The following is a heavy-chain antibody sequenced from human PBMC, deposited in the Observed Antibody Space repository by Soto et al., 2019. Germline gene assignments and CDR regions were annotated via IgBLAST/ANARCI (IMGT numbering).Heavy chain of an antibody. CDR1: GGSISSGDYY. CDR2: IYYSGST. D-gene: IGHD5-18*01. Sequence: QVQLQESGPGLVKPSQTLSLTCTVSGGSISSGDYYWSWIRQPPGKGLEWIGYIYYSGSTYYTPSLESRGTIAVDTSKNQFSLKLSSVTAADTAVYYCARDRDTADYYYGMDVWGQGTTVTVSS. V-gene: IGHV4-30-4*01. CDR3: ARDRDTADYYYGMDV. J-gene: IGHJ6*02.